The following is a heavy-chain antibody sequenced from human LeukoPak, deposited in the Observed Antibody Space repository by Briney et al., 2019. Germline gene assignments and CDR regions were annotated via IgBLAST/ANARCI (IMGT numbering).Heavy chain of an antibody. CDR2: ISGSGGST. D-gene: IGHD6-6*01. Sequence: PGRSLRLSCAASGFTFSSYAMSWVRQAPGKGLEWVPAISGSGGSTYYADSVKGRFTISRDNSKNTLYLQMNSLRAEDTAVYYCAKILQSSSSSGGRYFDYWGQGTLVTVSS. V-gene: IGHV3-23*01. J-gene: IGHJ4*02. CDR1: GFTFSSYA. CDR3: AKILQSSSSSGGRYFDY.